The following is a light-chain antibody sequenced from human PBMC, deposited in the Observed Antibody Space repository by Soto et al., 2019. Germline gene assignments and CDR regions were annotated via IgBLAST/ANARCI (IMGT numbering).Light chain of an antibody. CDR1: QSISSW. CDR2: KAS. V-gene: IGKV1-5*03. J-gene: IGKJ1*01. CDR3: QQYNSHWT. Sequence: DIQMTQSPSTLSASVGDRVTITCRARQSISSWWAWYQQNPGKSPKHLICKASSLDSGVPSRFRGSGPGTEFTLTICSLQPDDFATYYCQQYNSHWTFGQGTKVEI.